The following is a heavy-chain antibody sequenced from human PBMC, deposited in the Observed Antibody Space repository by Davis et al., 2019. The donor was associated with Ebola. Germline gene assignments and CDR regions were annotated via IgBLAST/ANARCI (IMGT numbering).Heavy chain of an antibody. CDR3: ARDNSRTLYYDILTGYYAGNWFDP. D-gene: IGHD3-9*01. V-gene: IGHV3-33*01. CDR2: IWYDGSNK. J-gene: IGHJ5*02. CDR1: GFTFSSYG. Sequence: GGSLRLSCAASGFTFSSYGMHWVRQAPGKGLEWVAVIWYDGSNKYYADSVKGRFTISRDNSKNTLYLQMNSLRAEDTAVYYCARDNSRTLYYDILTGYYAGNWFDPWGQGTLVTVSS.